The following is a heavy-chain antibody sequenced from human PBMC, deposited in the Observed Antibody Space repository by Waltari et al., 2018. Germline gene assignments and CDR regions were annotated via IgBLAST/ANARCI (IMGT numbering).Heavy chain of an antibody. D-gene: IGHD3-16*01. CDR2: IKSEGSTS. CDR1: GFIFSNYW. V-gene: IGHV3-74*01. CDR3: ARGLRGMGLDWFDP. Sequence: EVQLVESGGGLVQPGGSLRLSCAASGFIFSNYWMHWVRQAPGKGLVWAARIKSEGSTSSYADSVRGRVTISRDNAKSTLCMQMNSLSPEGTAVYYCARGLRGMGLDWFDPWGQGTLFTASS. J-gene: IGHJ5*02.